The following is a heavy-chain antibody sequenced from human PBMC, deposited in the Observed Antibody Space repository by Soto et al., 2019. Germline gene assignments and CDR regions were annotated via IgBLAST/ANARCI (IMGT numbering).Heavy chain of an antibody. CDR3: ARALGYCSSTSCPGGNWLDP. CDR2: IDSGGNT. J-gene: IGHJ5*02. Sequence: PGGSLRLSCAASGFTVTSNYMSWVRQAPGKGLEWVSLIDSGGNTYYADSVKGRFTISRDNSKNTLYLQMNSLRAEDTAVYYCARALGYCSSTSCPGGNWLDPWGQGTLVTVSS. V-gene: IGHV3-53*01. D-gene: IGHD2-2*01. CDR1: GFTVTSNY.